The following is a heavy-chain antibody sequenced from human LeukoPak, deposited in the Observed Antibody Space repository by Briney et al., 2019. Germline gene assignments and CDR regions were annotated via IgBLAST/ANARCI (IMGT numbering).Heavy chain of an antibody. J-gene: IGHJ4*02. V-gene: IGHV1-8*01. CDR2: MIPNSGRT. CDR1: GYTLTSYD. CDR3: TRETSSRYFDY. Sequence: ASVKVSCKASGYTLTSYDINWVRQATGQGLEWMGWMIPNSGRTGYAQNFQGRITITRNTSISTAYLELSSLRSDDTAVYYCTRETSSRYFDYWGQGTLVTVSS.